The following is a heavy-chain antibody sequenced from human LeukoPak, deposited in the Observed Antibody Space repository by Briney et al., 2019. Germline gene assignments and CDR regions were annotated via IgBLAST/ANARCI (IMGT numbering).Heavy chain of an antibody. V-gene: IGHV3-23*01. CDR3: AKAFDDYFFDY. D-gene: IGHD2-21*02. J-gene: IGHJ4*02. CDR2: IGGSGSST. CDR1: GFTFSTYS. Sequence: GGSLRLSCAASGFTFSTYSMNWVRQAPGKGLEWVSGIGGSGSSTYYAESVKGRFTISRDNSKNTLYLQMNSLRAEDTAAYYCAKAFDDYFFDYWGQGTLVTVSS.